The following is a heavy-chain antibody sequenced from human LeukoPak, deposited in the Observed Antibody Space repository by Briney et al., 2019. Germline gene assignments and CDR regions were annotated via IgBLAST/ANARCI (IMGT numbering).Heavy chain of an antibody. CDR1: GFASSSYS. Sequence: GGSLRLSCAASGFASSSYSMNWVRQAPGKGLEWVSYISSSSSTIYYADSVKGRFTISRDNAKNSLYLQMNSLRAEDTAVYYCARDSSARPDRGAFDIWGQGTMVTVSS. V-gene: IGHV3-48*01. CDR2: ISSSSSTI. CDR3: ARDSSARPDRGAFDI. J-gene: IGHJ3*02. D-gene: IGHD6-6*01.